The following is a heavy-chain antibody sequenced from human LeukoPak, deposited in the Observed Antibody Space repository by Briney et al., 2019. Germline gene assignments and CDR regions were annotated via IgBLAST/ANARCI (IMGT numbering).Heavy chain of an antibody. V-gene: IGHV3-30*04. CDR2: ISYVGSNK. Sequence: GGSLRLSCAASGFTFSSYAMHWLRQAPGKGLEWVAVISYVGSNKYYADSVKGRFTISRDNSKNTLYLQMNSLRAEDTAVYYCARDADPMIVVSYFDYWGQGTLVTVSS. J-gene: IGHJ4*02. CDR1: GFTFSSYA. CDR3: ARDADPMIVVSYFDY. D-gene: IGHD3-22*01.